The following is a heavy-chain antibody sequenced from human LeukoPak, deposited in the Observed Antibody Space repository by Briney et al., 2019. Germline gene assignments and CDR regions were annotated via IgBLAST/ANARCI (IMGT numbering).Heavy chain of an antibody. CDR2: IKSKTDGGTT. J-gene: IGHJ3*02. CDR1: GFTFSNAW. Sequence: KPGGSLRLSCAASGFTFSNAWMSWVRQAPGKGLEWVGRIKSKTDGGTTDYAAPVKGRFTISRGDSKNTLYLQMSSLKTEDTAVYYCTIGEWEVPNAFDIWGQGTMVTVSS. D-gene: IGHD1-26*01. V-gene: IGHV3-15*01. CDR3: TIGEWEVPNAFDI.